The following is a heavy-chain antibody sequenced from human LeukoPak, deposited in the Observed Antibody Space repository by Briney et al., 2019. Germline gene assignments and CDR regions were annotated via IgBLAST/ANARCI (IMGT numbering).Heavy chain of an antibody. CDR1: GFTFSHYG. CDR2: IWNDGSDK. V-gene: IGHV3-33*06. Sequence: PGGSLRLSCATPGFTFSHYGMHWVRQAPGKGLEWVAVIWNDGSDKYYGDSVKGRFTISRDNSKNTVYLQMNSLRVEDTAVYYCAKDAQRGFDYSNSLESWGQGALATVSS. CDR3: AKDAQRGFDYSNSLES. D-gene: IGHD4-11*01. J-gene: IGHJ4*02.